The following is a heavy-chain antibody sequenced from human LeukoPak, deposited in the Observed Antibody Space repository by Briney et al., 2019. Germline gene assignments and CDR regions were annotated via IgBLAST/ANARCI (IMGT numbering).Heavy chain of an antibody. CDR2: IKQDGSEK. CDR3: ARDTGYSSSWWFDP. D-gene: IGHD6-13*01. V-gene: IGHV3-7*01. CDR1: GFTFSSYW. Sequence: GGSLRLSCAASGFTFSSYWMSWVRQAPGKGLEWVANIKQDGSEKYYVDSVKGRFTISRDNAKNSLYLQINSLRAEDTAVYYCARDTGYSSSWWFDPWGQGTLVTVSS. J-gene: IGHJ5*02.